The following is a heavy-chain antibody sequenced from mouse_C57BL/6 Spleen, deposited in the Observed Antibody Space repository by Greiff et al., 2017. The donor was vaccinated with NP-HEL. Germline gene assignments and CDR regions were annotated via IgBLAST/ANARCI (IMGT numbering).Heavy chain of an antibody. CDR1: GFTFTDYY. V-gene: IGHV7-3*01. CDR3: ARLAVTTGGYAMDY. CDR2: IRNKANGYTT. J-gene: IGHJ4*01. D-gene: IGHD2-2*01. Sequence: DVMLVESGGGLVQPGGSLSLSCAASGFTFTDYYMSWVRQPPGKALEWLGFIRNKANGYTTEYSASVKGRFTISRDNSQSILYLQMNALRAEDSATYYCARLAVTTGGYAMDYWGQGTSVTVSS.